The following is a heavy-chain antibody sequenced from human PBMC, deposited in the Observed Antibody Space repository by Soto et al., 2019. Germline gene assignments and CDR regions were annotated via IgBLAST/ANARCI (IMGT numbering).Heavy chain of an antibody. Sequence: GGSLRLSCAASGFTFSNYPMSWVRQAPGKGLEWVSTISSGSGGSTHYADSVKGRFTISRDNAKNSLYLQMNSLRAEDTAVYYCFAPRVNWFDPWGQGTLVTVSS. CDR1: GFTFSNYP. V-gene: IGHV3-23*01. J-gene: IGHJ5*02. CDR3: FAPRVNWFDP. CDR2: ISSGSGGST.